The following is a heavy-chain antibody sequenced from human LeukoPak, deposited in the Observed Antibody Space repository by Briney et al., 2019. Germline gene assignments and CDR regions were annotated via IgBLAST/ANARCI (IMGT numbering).Heavy chain of an antibody. Sequence: ASVTVSCKASGYTFTNYDISWVRQAPGQGLEWMGWISAYNGNTNYAQKVQGRVTMATDRSTSSTYMELRSLRSDDTAVYYCARAAITMVRGVIPNNWFDPWGQGTLVTVSS. D-gene: IGHD3-10*01. CDR3: ARAAITMVRGVIPNNWFDP. V-gene: IGHV1-18*01. CDR2: ISAYNGNT. CDR1: GYTFTNYD. J-gene: IGHJ5*02.